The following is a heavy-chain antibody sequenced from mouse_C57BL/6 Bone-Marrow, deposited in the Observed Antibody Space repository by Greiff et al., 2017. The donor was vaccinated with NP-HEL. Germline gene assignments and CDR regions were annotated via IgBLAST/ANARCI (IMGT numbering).Heavy chain of an antibody. CDR1: GYTFTSYW. J-gene: IGHJ2*01. D-gene: IGHD3-1*01. CDR3: ARTGSLYYFDY. V-gene: IGHV1-74*01. Sequence: VQLQQPGAELVKPGASVKVSCKASGYTFTSYWMHWVKQRPGQGLEWIGRIHPSDSDPNYNQKFKGKATLTGDKSSSTAYMQLSSLTSEDSAVYYCARTGSLYYFDYWGQGTTLTVSS. CDR2: IHPSDSDP.